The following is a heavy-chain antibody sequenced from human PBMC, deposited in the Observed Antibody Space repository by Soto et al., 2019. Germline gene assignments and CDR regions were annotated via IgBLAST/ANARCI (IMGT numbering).Heavy chain of an antibody. D-gene: IGHD3-3*01. CDR3: RVTIFGVISRDDC. Sequence: KTSGTLSLTCAVYGGSFGGYFWSWIRQPPGKGLEWIGEINHSGSTNYNPSLRSRVTISVDTSKNQFSLRLSSVTAADTAVYYCRVTIFGVISRDDCWGQGTLVTVSS. CDR1: GGSFGGYF. V-gene: IGHV4-34*01. CDR2: INHSGST. J-gene: IGHJ4*02.